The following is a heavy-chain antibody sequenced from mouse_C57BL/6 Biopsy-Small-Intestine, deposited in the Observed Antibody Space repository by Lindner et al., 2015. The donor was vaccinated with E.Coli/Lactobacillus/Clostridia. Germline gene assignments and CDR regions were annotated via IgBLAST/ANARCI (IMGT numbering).Heavy chain of an antibody. Sequence: VQLQESGPGLVAPSQSLSITCTVSGFSLTSYGVHWVRQPPGKGLEWLVVIWSDGSTTYNSALKSRLSISKDNSKSQVFLKLNSLQTDDTATYYCAKRGDGYSPFAYWGQGTLVTVSA. CDR1: GFSLTSYG. V-gene: IGHV2-6*03. J-gene: IGHJ3*01. CDR3: AKRGDGYSPFAY. CDR2: IWSDGST. D-gene: IGHD2-3*01.